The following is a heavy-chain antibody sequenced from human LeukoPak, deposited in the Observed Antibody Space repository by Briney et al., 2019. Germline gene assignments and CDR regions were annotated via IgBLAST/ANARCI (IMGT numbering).Heavy chain of an antibody. V-gene: IGHV4-34*01. J-gene: IGHJ5*02. Sequence: SETLSLTCAVYGGSFSGYYWSWIRQPPGKGLEWIGEINHSGSTNYNPSLKSRVTISVDTSKNQFSLKLSSVTAADTAVYYCARVDRKAVGHWGQGTLVTVS. CDR3: ARVDRKAVGH. CDR2: INHSGST. CDR1: GGSFSGYY. D-gene: IGHD2-15*01.